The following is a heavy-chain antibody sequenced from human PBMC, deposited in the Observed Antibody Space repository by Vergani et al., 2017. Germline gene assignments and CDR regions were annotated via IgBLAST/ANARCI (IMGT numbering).Heavy chain of an antibody. CDR2: ISGSGSTI. V-gene: IGHV3-23*01. J-gene: IGHJ3*02. Sequence: EVQLLESGGGLVQPGGSLRLSCAASGFTFSSYAMSWVRQAPGKGLEWVSAISGSGSTIYYADSVKGRFTISRDNAKNSLYLQMNSLRAEDTAVYYCARGQTMIVVFQGPDAFDIWGQGTMVTVSS. CDR1: GFTFSSYA. D-gene: IGHD3-22*01. CDR3: ARGQTMIVVFQGPDAFDI.